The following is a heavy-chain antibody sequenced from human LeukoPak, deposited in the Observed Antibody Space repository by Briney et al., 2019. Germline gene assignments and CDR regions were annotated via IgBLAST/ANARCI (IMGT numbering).Heavy chain of an antibody. D-gene: IGHD4-17*01. CDR3: TRMTTGHDY. CDR2: INHSGYT. J-gene: IGHJ4*02. Sequence: SETLSLTCAVSGVSFNNYYWSWVRQTPGKGLEWIGEINHSGYTNDSPSLKSRVTLSIDTSRKQFSLNLRSVTVADTGIYYCTRMTTGHDYWGQGTLVTVYS. CDR1: GVSFNNYY. V-gene: IGHV4-34*01.